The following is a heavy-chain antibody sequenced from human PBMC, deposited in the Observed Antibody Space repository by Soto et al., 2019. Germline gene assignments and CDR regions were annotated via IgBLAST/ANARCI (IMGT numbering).Heavy chain of an antibody. CDR1: GGTFSSYA. V-gene: IGHV1-69*01. D-gene: IGHD6-6*01. CDR3: ASLTRGSWDFDY. Sequence: QVQLVQSGAEVKKPGSSVKVSCKASGGTFSSYAISWVRQAPGQGLEWMGGIIPIFGTANYAQKFKGRVTITADESTSTAYMELSRLRSEATAVYYCASLTRGSWDFDYWGQGTLVTVSS. J-gene: IGHJ4*02. CDR2: IIPIFGTA.